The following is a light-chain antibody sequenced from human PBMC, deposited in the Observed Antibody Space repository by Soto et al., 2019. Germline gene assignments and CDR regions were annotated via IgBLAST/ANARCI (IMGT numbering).Light chain of an antibody. CDR3: CSLTTSHTYV. J-gene: IGLJ1*01. CDR2: HVT. Sequence: QSALTQPASVSGSPGQSIIISCTGTSSDIGHYDYVSWYQQHPGKAPKLMIYHVTYRPSGVSNRYSGSKSGNSASLTISGLQADDEADYYCCSLTTSHTYVFGTGPKVTVL. V-gene: IGLV2-14*03. CDR1: SSDIGHYDY.